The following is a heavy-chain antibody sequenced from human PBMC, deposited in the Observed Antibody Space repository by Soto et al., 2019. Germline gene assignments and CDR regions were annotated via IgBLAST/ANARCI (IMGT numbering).Heavy chain of an antibody. Sequence: GGSLRLSCSASGFTFSSYAMSWVRQAPGKGLEWVSAISGTGISTYYADSVKGRFTISRDNSKNTLYLQMNSLRAEDTAVYYCTRWKESYSDYWGQGTLVTVSS. D-gene: IGHD1-1*01. CDR1: GFTFSSYA. V-gene: IGHV3-23*01. CDR2: ISGTGIST. J-gene: IGHJ4*02. CDR3: TRWKESYSDY.